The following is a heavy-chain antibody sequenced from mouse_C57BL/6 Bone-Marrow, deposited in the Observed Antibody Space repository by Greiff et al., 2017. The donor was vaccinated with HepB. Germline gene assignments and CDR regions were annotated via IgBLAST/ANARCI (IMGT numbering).Heavy chain of an antibody. Sequence: QVQLQQSGPELVKPGASVKISCKASGYAFSSSWMNWVKQRPGKGLEWIGRIYPGDGDTNYNGKFKGKATLTADKSSSTAYMQLSSLTSEDSAVYFCARLDYGSRSFYYAMDYWGQGTSVTVSS. J-gene: IGHJ4*01. CDR3: ARLDYGSRSFYYAMDY. CDR1: GYAFSSSW. D-gene: IGHD1-1*01. V-gene: IGHV1-82*01. CDR2: IYPGDGDT.